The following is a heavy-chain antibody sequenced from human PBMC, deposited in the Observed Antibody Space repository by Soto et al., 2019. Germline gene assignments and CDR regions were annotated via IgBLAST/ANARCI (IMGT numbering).Heavy chain of an antibody. CDR1: GGSFSGYY. Sequence: SETLSLTCAVYGGSFSGYYWSWIRQPPGKGLEWIGEINHSGSTNYNPSLKSRVTISVDTSKNQFSLKLSSVTAADTAVYYCARSFAVTKYYFDYWGQGTLVTVSS. V-gene: IGHV4-34*01. D-gene: IGHD4-17*01. CDR3: ARSFAVTKYYFDY. J-gene: IGHJ4*02. CDR2: INHSGST.